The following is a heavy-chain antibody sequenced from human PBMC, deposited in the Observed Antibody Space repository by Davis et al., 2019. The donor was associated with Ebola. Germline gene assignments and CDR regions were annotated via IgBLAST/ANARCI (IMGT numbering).Heavy chain of an antibody. J-gene: IGHJ6*04. Sequence: PGGSLRLSCTDSVITFSSYAMTWVRQAPGKGLEWVSAISGSGSSTYYAGSVKGRFTISRDNAKNTRYLQMNSLRAEDTAVYYCGRNLWPGGLDVWGKGTTVTVSS. CDR3: GRNLWPGGLDV. CDR1: VITFSSYA. V-gene: IGHV3-23*01. CDR2: ISGSGSST. D-gene: IGHD2-21*01.